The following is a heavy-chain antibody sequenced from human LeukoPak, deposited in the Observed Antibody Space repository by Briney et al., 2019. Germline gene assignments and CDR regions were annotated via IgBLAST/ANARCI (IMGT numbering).Heavy chain of an antibody. J-gene: IGHJ4*02. CDR1: GYTLTELS. CDR3: ARAIAVAVDY. CDR2: INPNSGGT. Sequence: ASVKVSCKVSGYTLTELSMHWVRQAPGKGLEWMGWINPNSGGTNYAQKFQGRVTMTRDTSISTAYMELSRLRSDDTAVYYCARAIAVAVDYWGQGTLVTVSS. D-gene: IGHD6-19*01. V-gene: IGHV1-2*02.